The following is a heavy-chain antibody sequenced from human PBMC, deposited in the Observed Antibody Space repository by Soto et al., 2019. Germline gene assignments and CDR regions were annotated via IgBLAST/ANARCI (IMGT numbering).Heavy chain of an antibody. CDR2: IIPIFGTA. J-gene: IGHJ4*02. V-gene: IGHV1-69*12. CDR3: ARVSSSWYKDYFDY. Sequence: QVQLVQSGAEVKKPGSSVKVSCKASGGTFSGYAISWVRQAPGQGLEWMGGIIPIFGTANYAQKFQGRVTITADESTSTAYMELSNLRSEDTAVYYCARVSSSWYKDYFDYWGQGTLVTVSS. D-gene: IGHD6-13*01. CDR1: GGTFSGYA.